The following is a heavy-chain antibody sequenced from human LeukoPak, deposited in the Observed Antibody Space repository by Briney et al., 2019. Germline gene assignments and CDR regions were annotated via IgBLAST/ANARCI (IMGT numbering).Heavy chain of an antibody. CDR3: ARDGVGTRVTFDN. D-gene: IGHD4-17*01. J-gene: IGHJ4*02. CDR2: INPSGGST. V-gene: IGHV1-46*01. CDR1: GDTFSSYY. Sequence: ASVKVSCKASGDTFSSYYMHWVRQAPGQGLEWMGIINPSGGSTSYAQKFQGRVTMTRDTSISTVYMELTGLRSDDTAIYYCARDGVGTRVTFDNWGQGSLVTVSS.